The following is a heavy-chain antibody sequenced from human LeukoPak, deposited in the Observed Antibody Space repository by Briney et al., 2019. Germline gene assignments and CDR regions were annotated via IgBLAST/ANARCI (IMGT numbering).Heavy chain of an antibody. D-gene: IGHD2-15*01. CDR2: INHSGST. CDR3: AGFSGGGRYYYYMDV. CDR1: GGSFSGYP. Sequence: SETLSLTRAVYGGSFSGYPWSWIRQPPGKGLEWIGEINHSGSTNYNPSLKSRVTISVDTSKNQFSLKLGSVTAADTAVYYCAGFSGGGRYYYYMDVWGKGTTVTVSS. V-gene: IGHV4-34*01. J-gene: IGHJ6*03.